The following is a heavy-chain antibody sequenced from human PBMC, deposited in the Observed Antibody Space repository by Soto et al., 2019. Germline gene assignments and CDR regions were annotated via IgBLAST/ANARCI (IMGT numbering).Heavy chain of an antibody. V-gene: IGHV4-34*01. D-gene: IGHD2-21*01. Sequence: NHSETLSLSCVVSGGSVSDYFWSWIRQPPGMALEWIGEINHLGSINYNPSLKSRVTMAVDTSKNQFSLTLNSVPPAATAPSCSAPGGIRPWPYSYYIDVWDKGTTVTVSS. J-gene: IGHJ6*03. CDR2: INHLGSI. CDR3: APGGIRPWPYSYYIDV. CDR1: GGSVSDYF.